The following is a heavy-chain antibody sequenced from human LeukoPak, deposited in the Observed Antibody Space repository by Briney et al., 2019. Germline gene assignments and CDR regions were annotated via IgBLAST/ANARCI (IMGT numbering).Heavy chain of an antibody. D-gene: IGHD3-22*01. V-gene: IGHV4-59*01. CDR2: IYYSGST. CDR3: ARVLKNYYDSSGYCDY. Sequence: PSETLSLTCTVSGGSISSYYWSWIRQPPGKGLEWIGYIYYSGSTNYNPSLKSRVTISVDTSKNQFSLKLSSVTAADTAVYHCARVLKNYYDSSGYCDYWGQGTLVTVSS. J-gene: IGHJ4*02. CDR1: GGSISSYY.